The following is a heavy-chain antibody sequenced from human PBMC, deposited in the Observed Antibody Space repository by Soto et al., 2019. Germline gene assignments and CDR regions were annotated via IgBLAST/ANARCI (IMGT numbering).Heavy chain of an antibody. D-gene: IGHD3-22*01. J-gene: IGHJ4*02. V-gene: IGHV4-59*12. Sequence: SETLSLTCTVSGASISRYYWSWIRQSPGKGLEWIGYLYNTGSTIYNPSLKSRVTISVDRSKNQFSLKLSSVTAADTAVYYCARGGVDYYDSSGYYFSPYYFDYWGQGTLVTVSS. CDR1: GASISRYY. CDR2: LYNTGST. CDR3: ARGGVDYYDSSGYYFSPYYFDY.